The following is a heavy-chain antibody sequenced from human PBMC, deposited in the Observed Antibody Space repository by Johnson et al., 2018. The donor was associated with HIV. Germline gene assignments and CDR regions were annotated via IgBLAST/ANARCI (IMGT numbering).Heavy chain of an antibody. CDR1: GFTFSGYG. CDR2: FWYDGSNE. Sequence: QEKLVESGGGVERPGESLRLSCAASGFTFSGYGIHWVRQAPGKGLEWVAVFWYDGSNEYYADSVKGRFTISRDNSKNTLYLHMSSLRLEDTAVYYCAKGQVARGAFDIWGQGTVVTVSS. J-gene: IGHJ3*02. CDR3: AKGQVARGAFDI. V-gene: IGHV3-33*06. D-gene: IGHD2-15*01.